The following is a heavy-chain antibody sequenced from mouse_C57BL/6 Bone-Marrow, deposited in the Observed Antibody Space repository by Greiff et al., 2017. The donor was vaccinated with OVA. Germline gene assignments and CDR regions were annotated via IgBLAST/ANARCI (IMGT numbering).Heavy chain of an antibody. J-gene: IGHJ1*03. V-gene: IGHV1-72*01. D-gene: IGHD1-1*01. CDR2: IDPNSGGT. Sequence: QVQLQQPGAELVKPGASVKLSCKASGYTFTSYWMHWVKQRPGRGLEWIGRIDPNSGGTKYNEKFKRKATLTVDKPSSTAYMQLSSLTSEDSAVYSCASQPPFYSASSYCCFDVWGTGTTVTASS. CDR3: ASQPPFYSASSYCCFDV. CDR1: GYTFTSYW.